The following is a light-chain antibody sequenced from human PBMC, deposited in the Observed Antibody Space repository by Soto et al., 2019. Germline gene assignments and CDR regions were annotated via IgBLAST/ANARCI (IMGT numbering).Light chain of an antibody. CDR3: QQYYNWWT. CDR2: DAS. CDR1: QSISSW. V-gene: IGKV1-5*01. Sequence: DIQMTPSPSTLSASVGARATITCRASQSISSWLAWYQQKPGKAPKLLIYDASSLESGVPSRFSGSGSGTEFTLTISSLQSDDFAVYYCQQYYNWWTFGQGTKVDI. J-gene: IGKJ1*01.